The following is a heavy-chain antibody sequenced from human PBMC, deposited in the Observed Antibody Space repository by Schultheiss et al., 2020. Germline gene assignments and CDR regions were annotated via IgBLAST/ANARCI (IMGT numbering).Heavy chain of an antibody. CDR3: ARGRDGSRDYYYGMDV. J-gene: IGHJ6*02. Sequence: SVKVSCKASGYSFTSFGISWVRQAPGQGLEWMGGIIPIFGTANYAQKFQGRVTMTRDTSTSTVYMELSSLRSEDTAVYYCARGRDGSRDYYYGMDVWGQGTTVTVSS. CDR1: GYSFTSFG. CDR2: IIPIFGTA. V-gene: IGHV1-69*05. D-gene: IGHD6-13*01.